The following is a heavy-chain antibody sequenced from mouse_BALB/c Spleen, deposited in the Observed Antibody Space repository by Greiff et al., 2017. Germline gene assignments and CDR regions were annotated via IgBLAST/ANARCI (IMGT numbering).Heavy chain of an antibody. D-gene: IGHD4-1*01. CDR3: ARLILGYYAMDY. CDR2: ISSGSSTI. Sequence: EVQLVESGGGLVQPGGSRKLSCAASGFTFSSFGMHWVRQAPEKGLEWVAYISSGSSTIYYADTVKGRFTISRDNPKNTLFLQMTSLRSEDTAMYYCARLILGYYAMDYWGQGTSVTVSS. CDR1: GFTFSSFG. V-gene: IGHV5-17*02. J-gene: IGHJ4*01.